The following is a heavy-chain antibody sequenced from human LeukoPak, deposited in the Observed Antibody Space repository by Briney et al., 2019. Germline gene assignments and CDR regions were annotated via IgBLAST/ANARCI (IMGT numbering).Heavy chain of an antibody. V-gene: IGHV3-30*02. CDR3: AKDREKLVVVAGDFDY. CDR1: GFTFSSYG. D-gene: IGHD2-15*01. J-gene: IGHJ4*02. Sequence: GGSLRLSCAASGFTFSSYGMHWVRQAPGKGLEWVAFIRYDGSNKYYADSVKGRFTISRDNSKNTLYLQMNSLRAEDTAVYYCAKDREKLVVVAGDFDYWGQGTLVTVSS. CDR2: IRYDGSNK.